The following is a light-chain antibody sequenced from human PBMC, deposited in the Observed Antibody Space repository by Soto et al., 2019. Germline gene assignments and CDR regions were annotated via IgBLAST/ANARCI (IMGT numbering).Light chain of an antibody. V-gene: IGKV3-11*01. CDR1: QSVSSY. CDR3: EQRSNWPPGGLT. CDR2: DAS. J-gene: IGKJ4*01. Sequence: EIVLTQSPATLSSSPGERATLSCRASQSVSSYLAWYQQKPGQAPSLLIYDASNRATGIPARFSGSGSGTDFTLTISSLEPEDFAVYYCEQRSNWPPGGLTFGGGTKVEIK.